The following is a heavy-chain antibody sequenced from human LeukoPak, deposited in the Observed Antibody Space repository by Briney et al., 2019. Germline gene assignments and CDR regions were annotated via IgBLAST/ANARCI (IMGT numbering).Heavy chain of an antibody. V-gene: IGHV3-30-3*01. D-gene: IGHD2-2*01. J-gene: IGHJ4*02. Sequence: GGSLRLSCAASGFTFSSYAMHWVRQAPGKGLEWVAVISYDGSNKYYADSVKGRFTISRDNSKNTLYLQMNSLRAEDMAVYYCARLYCSSTSCYDYWGQGTLVTVSS. CDR3: ARLYCSSTSCYDY. CDR2: ISYDGSNK. CDR1: GFTFSSYA.